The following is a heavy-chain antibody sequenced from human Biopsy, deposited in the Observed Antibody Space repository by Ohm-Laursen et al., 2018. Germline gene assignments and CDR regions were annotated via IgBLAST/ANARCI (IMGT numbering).Heavy chain of an antibody. CDR2: IFNSANT. Sequence: SQTLSLTCTVSGGSISSGGPYWSWIRQRPGKGLEWIGYIFNSANTYYNPSLKNLITISGDTSKNQLSLKLSSVTAADTAMYYCARGDYFDSNGYFWFDPWGQGTLVTVSS. CDR3: ARGDYFDSNGYFWFDP. V-gene: IGHV4-31*01. J-gene: IGHJ5*02. CDR1: GGSISSGGPY. D-gene: IGHD3-22*01.